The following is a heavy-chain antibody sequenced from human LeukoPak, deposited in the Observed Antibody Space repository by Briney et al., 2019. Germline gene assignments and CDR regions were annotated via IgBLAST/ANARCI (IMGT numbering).Heavy chain of an antibody. Sequence: GGSLRLSCAASGFTFSSYSMNWVRQAPGKGLEWVASINSSSSDIYYADSVKGRFTISRDNAKNSLYLQMNSLRAEDTAVYYCAELGITMIGGGWGKGTTVTTSS. J-gene: IGHJ6*04. V-gene: IGHV3-21*01. CDR2: INSSSSDI. CDR3: AELGITMIGGG. CDR1: GFTFSSYS. D-gene: IGHD3-10*02.